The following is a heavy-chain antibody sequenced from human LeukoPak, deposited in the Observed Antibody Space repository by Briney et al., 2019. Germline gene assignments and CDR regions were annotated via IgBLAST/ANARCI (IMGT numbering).Heavy chain of an antibody. Sequence: GGALRLSCAACGFTFNTYWMRWVRQAPGKGLEWLANIKEDGTRNYCLESVKGRFTISKDIAMTSLYLQLSSLKAEDTAVYSCARDTKGGYFDLWGQGTLVTVSS. V-gene: IGHV3-7*01. J-gene: IGHJ4*02. CDR2: IKEDGTRN. CDR3: ARDTKGGYFDL. CDR1: GFTFNTYW.